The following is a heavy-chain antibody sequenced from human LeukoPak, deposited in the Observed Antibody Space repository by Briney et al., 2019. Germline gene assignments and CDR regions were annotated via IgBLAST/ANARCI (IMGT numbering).Heavy chain of an antibody. Sequence: GGSLRLSCAASGFTFSDYYMYWLRQAPGRGLQWLSYISSSTGYTDYADSVRGRFTISRDNARNSLYLQMNNLRAEDTAVYYCARDLKDYYDSGGYPGIGYWGQGTLVTVSS. J-gene: IGHJ4*02. CDR3: ARDLKDYYDSGGYPGIGY. CDR1: GFTFSDYY. CDR2: ISSSTGYT. V-gene: IGHV3-11*05. D-gene: IGHD3-22*01.